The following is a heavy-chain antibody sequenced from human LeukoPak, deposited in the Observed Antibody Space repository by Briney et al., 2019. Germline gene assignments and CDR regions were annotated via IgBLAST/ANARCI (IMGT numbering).Heavy chain of an antibody. Sequence: SETLSLTCTVSGYSISSGYYWGWIRQPPGKGLEWIGSIYHSGSTYYNPSLKSRVTISVDTSKNQFSLKLSSVTAADTAVYYCAREELFTVVPYYFDYWGQGTLVTVSS. J-gene: IGHJ4*02. D-gene: IGHD4-23*01. CDR1: GYSISSGYY. CDR3: AREELFTVVPYYFDY. V-gene: IGHV4-38-2*02. CDR2: IYHSGST.